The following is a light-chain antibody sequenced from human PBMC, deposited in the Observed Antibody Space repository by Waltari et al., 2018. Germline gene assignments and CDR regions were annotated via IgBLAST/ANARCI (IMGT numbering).Light chain of an antibody. Sequence: DIVMTQSPAILSVSHGERATLSCRASQSICKFVAWYQQRPGQVPRLLMYEASTRATGIPARFSGGGSGTEFSLTISSLQSEDFALYYCQQYKYRPLYTFGQGTRLEIK. J-gene: IGKJ2*01. CDR3: QQYKYRPLYT. CDR1: QSICKF. V-gene: IGKV3-15*01. CDR2: EAS.